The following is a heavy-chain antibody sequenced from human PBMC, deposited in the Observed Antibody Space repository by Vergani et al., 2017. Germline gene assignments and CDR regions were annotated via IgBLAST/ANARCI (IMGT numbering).Heavy chain of an antibody. D-gene: IGHD2-15*01. J-gene: IGHJ6*02. Sequence: QVQLVQSGAEVKKPGASVKVSCKASGYTFTGYYMHWVRQAPGQGLEWMGWINPNSGGTNYAQKFQGRVTMTRDTSISTAYMELSRLRSDDTAVYYCARVYGCSGGSCYSNSSAPLHDYLFYYYYYGMDVWGQGTTVTVSS. CDR1: GYTFTGYY. CDR2: INPNSGGT. V-gene: IGHV1-2*02. CDR3: ARVYGCSGGSCYSNSSAPLHDYLFYYYYYGMDV.